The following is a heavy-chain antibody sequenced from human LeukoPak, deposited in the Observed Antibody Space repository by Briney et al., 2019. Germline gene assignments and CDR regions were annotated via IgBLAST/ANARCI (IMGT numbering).Heavy chain of an antibody. CDR3: AREDYYDSSGYYPNWFDP. J-gene: IGHJ5*02. Sequence: ASVKVSCKASGYTFTGYYMHWVRQAPGQGLEWVGWINPNSGGTNYAQKFQGRVTMTRDTSISTAYMELSRLRSDDTAVYYCAREDYYDSSGYYPNWFDPWGQGTLVTVSS. D-gene: IGHD3-22*01. V-gene: IGHV1-2*02. CDR2: INPNSGGT. CDR1: GYTFTGYY.